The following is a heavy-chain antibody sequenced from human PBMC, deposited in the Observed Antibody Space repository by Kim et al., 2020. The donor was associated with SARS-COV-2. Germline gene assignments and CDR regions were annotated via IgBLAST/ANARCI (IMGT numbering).Heavy chain of an antibody. D-gene: IGHD3-9*01. CDR3: ANENFHGRTGFLRRDFDY. V-gene: IGHV3-30*18. Sequence: GGSLRLSCAASGFTFSTYGMHWVRQTPGKGLEWVALISNDGSHEYYADSVKGRFTISRDNSKNTLYLQMSSLRPEDTAVYYCANENFHGRTGFLRRDFDYWGQGTLVTVSS. CDR2: ISNDGSHE. CDR1: GFTFSTYG. J-gene: IGHJ4*02.